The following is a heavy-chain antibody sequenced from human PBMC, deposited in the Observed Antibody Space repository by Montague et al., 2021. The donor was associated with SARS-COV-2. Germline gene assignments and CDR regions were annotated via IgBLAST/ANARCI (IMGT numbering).Heavy chain of an antibody. V-gene: IGHV4-34*01. Sequence: SETLSLTCAVYGGSFSGYYWSWIRQPPGKGLEWIGEINHSGSTNYNPSLKSRVTISVDTSKKQFSLRLNPVTAADTAVYYCATVQKVSLIIMFRSGWFDPWGQGTLVTVSS. CDR1: GGSFSGYY. CDR2: INHSGST. CDR3: ATVQKVSLIIMFRSGWFDP. D-gene: IGHD3-22*01. J-gene: IGHJ5*02.